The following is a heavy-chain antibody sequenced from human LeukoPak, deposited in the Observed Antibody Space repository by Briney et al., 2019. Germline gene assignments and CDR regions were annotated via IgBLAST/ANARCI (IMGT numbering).Heavy chain of an antibody. J-gene: IGHJ4*02. CDR2: IIPIFGTS. CDR1: GYTFTSYA. V-gene: IGHV1-69*06. CDR3: AKSSIIAAAGPYYFDY. Sequence: SVKVSCKASGYTFTSYAISWVRQAPGQGLEWMGGIIPIFGTSNYAQKFQGRVTITADKSTSTAYMELSSLRSEDTAVYYCAKSSIIAAAGPYYFDYWGQGTLVTVSS. D-gene: IGHD6-13*01.